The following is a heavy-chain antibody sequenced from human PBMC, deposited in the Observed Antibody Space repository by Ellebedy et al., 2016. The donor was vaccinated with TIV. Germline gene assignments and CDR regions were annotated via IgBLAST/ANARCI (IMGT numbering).Heavy chain of an antibody. CDR1: GFSLSDAKMG. D-gene: IGHD6-13*01. CDR2: IFSDDEK. CDR3: ARMTLIAVAGTAWFDP. V-gene: IGHV2-26*01. J-gene: IGHJ5*02. Sequence: SGPTLVKPTETLTLTCTVSGFSLSDAKMGVGWIRQPPGMALEWLAHIFSDDEKSYKTSLKSRLTISKDTSKSHVVLTMTNMDPVDTATYYCARMTLIAVAGTAWFDPWGRGILVTVSS.